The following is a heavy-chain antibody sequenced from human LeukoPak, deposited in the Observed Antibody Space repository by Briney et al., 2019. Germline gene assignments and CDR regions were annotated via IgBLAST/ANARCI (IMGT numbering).Heavy chain of an antibody. Sequence: GGSLRLSCAASGFTFSSYAMHWVRQAPGKGLEWVAVISYDGSNKYYADSVKGRFTISRDNSKNTLYLQMNSLRAEDTAVYYCAGVGADIVVVTAISPYYFDYWGQGTLVTVSS. CDR3: AGVGADIVVVTAISPYYFDY. V-gene: IGHV3-30-3*01. D-gene: IGHD2-21*02. CDR1: GFTFSSYA. CDR2: ISYDGSNK. J-gene: IGHJ4*02.